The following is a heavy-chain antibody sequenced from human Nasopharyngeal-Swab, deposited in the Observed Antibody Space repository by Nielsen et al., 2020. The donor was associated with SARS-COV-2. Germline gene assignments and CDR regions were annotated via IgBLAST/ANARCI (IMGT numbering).Heavy chain of an antibody. CDR1: GGSISSSSYY. CDR3: ARRDIRITIFGVVHDAFDI. J-gene: IGHJ3*02. CDR2: IYYSGST. V-gene: IGHV4-31*03. D-gene: IGHD3-3*01. Sequence: SETLSLTCTVSGGSISSSSYYWSWIRQHPGKGLEWIGYIYYSGSTYYNPSLKSRVTISVDTSKNQFSLKLSPVTAADTAVYYCARRDIRITIFGVVHDAFDIWGQGTMVTVSS.